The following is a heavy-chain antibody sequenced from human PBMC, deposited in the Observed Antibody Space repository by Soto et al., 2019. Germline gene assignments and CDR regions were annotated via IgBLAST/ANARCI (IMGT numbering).Heavy chain of an antibody. CDR3: ARGLTSGDY. CDR2: INPNGGSR. V-gene: IGHV1-46*01. D-gene: IGHD7-27*01. CDR1: GYTFTSFY. J-gene: IGHJ4*02. Sequence: QVQLVQYGAEVKNPGASVKLSCKVSGYTFTSFYIHWVRHAPGQGLEWMAIINPNGGSRNNAPYRQGRVTLTRDTSTNTVYIELSSLGSEDTAVYYCARGLTSGDYWGQGALVTVSS.